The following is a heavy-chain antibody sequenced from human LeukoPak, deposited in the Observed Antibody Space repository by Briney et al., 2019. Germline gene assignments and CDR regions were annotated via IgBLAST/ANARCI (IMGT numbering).Heavy chain of an antibody. Sequence: GGSLRLSCAASGFTFSSYWMHWVRQAPGKGLVWVSRINSDGSSTSYADSVKGRFTISRDNAKNTLYLQMNSLRAEDTAVYYCARDGLDPVYYYYYMDVWGKGTTVTVSS. V-gene: IGHV3-74*01. CDR1: GFTFSSYW. J-gene: IGHJ6*03. CDR2: INSDGSST. D-gene: IGHD3/OR15-3a*01. CDR3: ARDGLDPVYYYYYMDV.